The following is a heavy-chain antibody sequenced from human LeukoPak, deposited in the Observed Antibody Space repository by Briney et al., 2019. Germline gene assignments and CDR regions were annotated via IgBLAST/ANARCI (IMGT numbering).Heavy chain of an antibody. D-gene: IGHD3-9*01. CDR1: GYTFTDYY. J-gene: IGHJ6*02. V-gene: IGHV1-2*02. CDR2: INANTGGR. CDR3: ARLMMWQIVTGDRTLGTDV. Sequence: ASVKVSCKTSGYTFTDYYMHWVRQAPGQGLEWMGWINANTGGRSYAQKYQGRVTMTRDTSITTAYMELISLTSDDTAVYYCARLMMWQIVTGDRTLGTDVWGQGTTVTVSS.